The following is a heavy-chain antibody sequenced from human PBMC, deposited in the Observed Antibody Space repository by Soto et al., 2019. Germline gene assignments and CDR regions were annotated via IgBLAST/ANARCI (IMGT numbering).Heavy chain of an antibody. V-gene: IGHV1-24*01. D-gene: IGHD6-19*01. CDR2: FDPEDGET. Sequence: ASVKVSCKVSGYTLTELSMHWVRQAPGKGLEWMGGFDPEDGETIYAQKFQGRVTMTEDTSTDAAYMELSSLRSEDTAVYYCATDYSSGWMNDAFDIWGQGTMVTV. CDR1: GYTLTELS. J-gene: IGHJ3*02. CDR3: ATDYSSGWMNDAFDI.